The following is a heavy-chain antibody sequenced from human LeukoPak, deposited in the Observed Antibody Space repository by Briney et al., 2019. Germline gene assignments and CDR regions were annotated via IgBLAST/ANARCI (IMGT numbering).Heavy chain of an antibody. J-gene: IGHJ6*03. D-gene: IGHD4-11*01. V-gene: IGHV3-9*01. CDR3: AKDLGNYGFYYYYMDV. CDR2: ISWHSGTM. CDR1: GFTFDDYA. Sequence: PGRSLRLSCAASGFTFDDYAMHWVRQAPGKGLEWVSGISWHSGTMAYADSVKGRFTISRDNAKNTLYLQMNSLRAEDTAVYYCAKDLGNYGFYYYYMDVWGKGTTVTVSS.